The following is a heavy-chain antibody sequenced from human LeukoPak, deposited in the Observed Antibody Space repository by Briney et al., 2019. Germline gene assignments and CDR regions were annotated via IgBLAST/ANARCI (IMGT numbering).Heavy chain of an antibody. CDR1: GYKFTGYY. CDR2: INPNSGDS. J-gene: IGHJ4*02. CDR3: AREIGGILVFDY. V-gene: IGHV1-2*02. Sequence: ASVKVSCKASGYKFTGYYIHWVRQAPGQGLEWMGWINPNSGDSHHAQKFQGRVTMTRDTSISTAYMELSRLRSGDTAVYYCAREIGGILVFDYWGQGTLVTVSS. D-gene: IGHD5-18*01.